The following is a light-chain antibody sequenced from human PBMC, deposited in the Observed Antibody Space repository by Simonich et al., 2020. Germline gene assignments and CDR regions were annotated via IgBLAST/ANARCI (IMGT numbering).Light chain of an antibody. J-gene: IGKJ2*01. Sequence: DIVMTQSPDSLAVSLGERATIICKSSQSVLYSSNNKNYLAWYQQKPGQPPKLLIYWASTRESGVPDRFSGSGSGTDFTLTISSLQAEDVAVYYYQQYYSTPYTFGQGTKLEIK. CDR1: QSVLYSSNNKNY. CDR2: WAS. CDR3: QQYYSTPYT. V-gene: IGKV4-1*01.